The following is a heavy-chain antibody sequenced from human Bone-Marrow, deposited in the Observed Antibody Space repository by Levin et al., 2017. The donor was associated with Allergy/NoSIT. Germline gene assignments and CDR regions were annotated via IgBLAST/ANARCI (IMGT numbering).Heavy chain of an antibody. CDR2: VFYNGYT. CDR1: GGSIGDHY. V-gene: IGHV4-59*08. Sequence: SETLSLTCTVSGGSIGDHYWSWIRQPPGKGLEWIGYVFYNGYTDYNPSLKSRVTISVDTSKNHFSLNLSSVTAPDTAVYYCATHSPYGGGYGMDVWGHGTTVPVSS. D-gene: IGHD3-16*01. CDR3: ATHSPYGGGYGMDV. J-gene: IGHJ6*02.